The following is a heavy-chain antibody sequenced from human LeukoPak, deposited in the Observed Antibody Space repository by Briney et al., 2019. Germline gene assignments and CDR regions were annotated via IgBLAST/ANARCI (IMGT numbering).Heavy chain of an antibody. CDR2: IYYSGST. CDR3: ARCYIERTKKVFNQQNAFDI. CDR1: GGSISSSSYY. V-gene: IGHV4-39*07. J-gene: IGHJ3*02. Sequence: SETLSLTCTASGGSISSSSYYWGWIRQPPGKGLEWIGSIYYSGSTYYNPSLKSRVTISVDTSKNQFSLKLSSVTAADTAVYYCARCYIERTKKVFNQQNAFDIWGQGTMVTVSS. D-gene: IGHD2-15*01.